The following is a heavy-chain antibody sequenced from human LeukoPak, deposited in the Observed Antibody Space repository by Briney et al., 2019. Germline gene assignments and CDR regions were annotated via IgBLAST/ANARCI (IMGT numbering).Heavy chain of an antibody. CDR3: XXXXXXLKGSSSLGYYFDY. CDR2: ISGSGGST. J-gene: IGHJ4*02. V-gene: IGHV3-23*01. Sequence: GGSLRLSCAASGFTFSSYAMSWVRQAPGKGLEWVSAISGSGGSTYYADSVKGRFTISRDNSKNTLYLQMNSLRAEDTAVYYXXXXXXXLKGSSSLGYYFDYWGQGTLVTVSS. CDR1: GFTFSSYA. D-gene: IGHD6-6*01.